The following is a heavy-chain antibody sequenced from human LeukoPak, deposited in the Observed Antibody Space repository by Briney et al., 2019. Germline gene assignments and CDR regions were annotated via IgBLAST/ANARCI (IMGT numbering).Heavy chain of an antibody. Sequence: TPGGSLRLSSAASGFTFSSYSITCVRPAPGKGLEWVSSISSSSSYIYYADSVNGRFTISRDNSKNTLYLQMNSLRAEDTAVYYCAKELDSSAEYYFDYWGQGTLVTVSS. CDR1: GFTFSSYS. CDR2: ISSSSSYI. V-gene: IGHV3-21*04. CDR3: AKELDSSAEYYFDY. J-gene: IGHJ4*02. D-gene: IGHD3-22*01.